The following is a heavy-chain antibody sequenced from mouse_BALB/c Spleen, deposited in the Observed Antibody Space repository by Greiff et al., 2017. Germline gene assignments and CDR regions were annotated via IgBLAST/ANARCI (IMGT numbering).Heavy chain of an antibody. CDR2: IYPGGGYT. CDR1: GYTFTNYW. CDR3: ARRIYYGYFDY. J-gene: IGHJ2*01. Sequence: QVQLQQSGAELVRPGTSVKISCKASGYTFTNYWLGWVKQRPGHGLEWIGDIYPGGGYTNYNEKFKGKATLTADTSSSTAYMQLSSLTSEDSAVYFCARRIYYGYFDYWGQGTTLTVSS. D-gene: IGHD1-1*01. V-gene: IGHV1-63*02.